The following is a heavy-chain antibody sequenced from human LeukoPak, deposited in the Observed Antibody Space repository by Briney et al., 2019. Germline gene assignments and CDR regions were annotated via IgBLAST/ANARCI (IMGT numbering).Heavy chain of an antibody. CDR1: GFTFSSYS. Sequence: GGSLRLSCAASGFTFSSYSMNWVRQAPGKGLEWVSSISSSSSYIYYADSVKGRFTISRDNAKNSLYLQMNSLRAEDTAVYYCARYHYGDLYFDYWGQGTLVTVSS. D-gene: IGHD4-17*01. J-gene: IGHJ4*02. V-gene: IGHV3-21*01. CDR3: ARYHYGDLYFDY. CDR2: ISSSSSYI.